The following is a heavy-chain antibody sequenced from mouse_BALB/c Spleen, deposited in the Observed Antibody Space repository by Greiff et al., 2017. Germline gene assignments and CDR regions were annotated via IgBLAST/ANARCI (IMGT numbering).Heavy chain of an antibody. CDR2: ISNKANGYTT. CDR3: AREKYYGSGYGY. J-gene: IGHJ2*01. Sequence: EVHLVESGGGLVQPGGSLRLSCATSGFTFTDYYMSWVRQPPGKALEWLGFISNKANGYTTEYSASVKGRFTISRDNSQSILYLQMNTLRAEDSATYYCAREKYYGSGYGYWGQGTTLTVSS. CDR1: GFTFTDYY. D-gene: IGHD1-1*01. V-gene: IGHV7-3*02.